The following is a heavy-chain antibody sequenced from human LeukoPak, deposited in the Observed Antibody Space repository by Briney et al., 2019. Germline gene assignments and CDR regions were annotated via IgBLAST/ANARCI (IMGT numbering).Heavy chain of an antibody. D-gene: IGHD2-2*01. CDR3: ARGLGYCSSTSCLSWFDP. V-gene: IGHV4-34*01. J-gene: IGHJ5*02. CDR2: INHSGST. Sequence: SETLSLTCAVYGGSFSGYYWSWLRQPPGKGLEWIGEINHSGSTNYNPSLKSRVTISVDTSKNQFSLKLSSVTAADTAVYYCARGLGYCSSTSCLSWFDPWGQGTLVTVSS. CDR1: GGSFSGYY.